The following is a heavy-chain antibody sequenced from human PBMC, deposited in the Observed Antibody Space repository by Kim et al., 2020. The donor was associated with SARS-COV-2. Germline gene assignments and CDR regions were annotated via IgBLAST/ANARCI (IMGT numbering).Heavy chain of an antibody. D-gene: IGHD2-15*01. V-gene: IGHV1-46*01. J-gene: IGHJ4*02. CDR3: ARGSFFALLVSSLSY. CDR1: GYTFTSYY. CDR2: ISSSGGST. Sequence: ASVKVSCKASGYTFTSYYIHWVRQAPGQGLEWMGMISSSGGSTSYEQKFHGRVTMTRDTSTSTFYMRLSSLRSEDTAVYDRARGSFFALLVSSLSYWGQG.